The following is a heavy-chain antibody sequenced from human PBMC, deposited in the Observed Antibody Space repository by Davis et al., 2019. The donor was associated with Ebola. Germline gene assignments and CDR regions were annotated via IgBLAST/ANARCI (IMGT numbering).Heavy chain of an antibody. CDR1: GHSIAANG. D-gene: IGHD6-13*01. CDR3: ATSSAYTSNWFASS. J-gene: IGHJ5*02. Sequence: SVQVSCKGSGHSIAANGINWLRQAPGQGLEGMGWISIYSGGSKFAQNLQGRITLTMDTSTTTVYMELRSLTSDDTAVYYCATSSAYTSNWFASSWGQGTLVTVSS. CDR2: ISIYSGGS. V-gene: IGHV1-18*04.